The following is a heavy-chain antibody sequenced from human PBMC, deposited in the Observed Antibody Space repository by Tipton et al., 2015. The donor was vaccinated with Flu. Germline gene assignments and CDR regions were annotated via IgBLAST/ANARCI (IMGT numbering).Heavy chain of an antibody. J-gene: IGHJ4*02. CDR1: GYTFTDYY. CDR2: IDPNSGDT. Sequence: QLVQSGGEVKKPGASVWVSCKTSGYTFTDYYMHWLRQAPGQGLEWVGWIDPNSGDTKYAQKFQGRVTLTRDTSITTAYMELSRLRSDDTAVYYCAREDDFYADWGQGTLVTVSS. V-gene: IGHV1-2*02. CDR3: AREDDFYAD. D-gene: IGHD3-3*01.